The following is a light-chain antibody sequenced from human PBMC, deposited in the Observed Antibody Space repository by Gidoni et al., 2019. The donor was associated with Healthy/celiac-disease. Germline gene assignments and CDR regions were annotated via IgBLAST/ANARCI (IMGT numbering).Light chain of an antibody. J-gene: IGKJ3*01. CDR1: QGISSY. Sequence: DIQLTQSPSFLSASVGDRVTITCRASQGISSYLAWYQQKPGKAPKLLIYAASTVQSGVPSRFSGSGSGTEFTLTISSLQPEDFATYYCQQLNSYPLFTFGPGTKVDIK. V-gene: IGKV1-9*01. CDR2: AAS. CDR3: QQLNSYPLFT.